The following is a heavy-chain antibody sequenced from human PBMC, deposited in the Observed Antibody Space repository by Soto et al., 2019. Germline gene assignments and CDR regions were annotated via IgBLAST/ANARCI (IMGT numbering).Heavy chain of an antibody. CDR1: GFTFSSYG. V-gene: IGHV3-30*18. CDR2: ISYDGSNK. CDR3: AKVRLAYCGGDCFQYYYYGMDV. D-gene: IGHD2-21*02. Sequence: AGGSLRLSCAASGFTFSSYGMHWVRQAPGKGLEWVAVISYDGSNKYYADSVKGRFTISRDNSKNTLYLQMNSLRAEDTAVYYCAKVRLAYCGGDCFQYYYYGMDVWGQGTTVTVSS. J-gene: IGHJ6*02.